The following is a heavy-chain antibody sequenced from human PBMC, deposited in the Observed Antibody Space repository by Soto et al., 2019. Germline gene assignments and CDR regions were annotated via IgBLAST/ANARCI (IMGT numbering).Heavy chain of an antibody. D-gene: IGHD2-21*01. CDR2: IGNSGDGT. J-gene: IGHJ4*02. CDR3: VKDVWDY. CDR1: GFTFSGYT. Sequence: GGSLRLSCAASGFTFSGYTMNWVRQAPGKGPEWVAVIGNSGDGTHYADSVKGRFTISRDNSKNTLYLQMESLRAEDTAVYYCVKDVWDYWGQGVLVTVSS. V-gene: IGHV3-23*01.